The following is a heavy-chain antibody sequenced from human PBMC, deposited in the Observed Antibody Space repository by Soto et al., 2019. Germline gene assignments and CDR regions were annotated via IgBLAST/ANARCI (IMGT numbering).Heavy chain of an antibody. CDR3: ARESRGRYYRWFDP. CDR1: GGSISSSSYY. J-gene: IGHJ5*02. D-gene: IGHD1-26*01. V-gene: IGHV4-39*07. Sequence: PSETLSLTCTVSGGSISSSSYYWGWIRQPPGKGLEWIGCIYYSGSTNYNPSLKSRVTISVDTSKNQFSLKLSSVTAADTAVYYFARESRGRYYRWFDPCGPRILATVSS. CDR2: IYYSGST.